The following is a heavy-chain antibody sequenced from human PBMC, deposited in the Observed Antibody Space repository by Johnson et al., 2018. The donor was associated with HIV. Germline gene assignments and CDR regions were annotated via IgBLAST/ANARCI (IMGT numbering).Heavy chain of an antibody. CDR3: ARDMGGVVKEARAFDI. Sequence: QVQLVESGGGLVQHGWSLRLSCAASGFTFSTYGMHWVRQAPGKGLEWVAVISYDGSNKYYADSVKGRFTISRDNSKNTLYLQMNSLRAEDTAVYYCARDMGGVVKEARAFDICGQGTMVTVSS. CDR2: ISYDGSNK. CDR1: GFTFSTYG. J-gene: IGHJ3*02. D-gene: IGHD3-10*01. V-gene: IGHV3-30*19.